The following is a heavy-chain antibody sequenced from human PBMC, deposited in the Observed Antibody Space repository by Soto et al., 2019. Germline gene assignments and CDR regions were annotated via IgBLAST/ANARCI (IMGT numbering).Heavy chain of an antibody. CDR1: GYSFTSYW. V-gene: IGHV5-51*01. CDR2: IYPGDSDT. Sequence: RDSLKISCKACGYSFTSYWIRWVSPMHRKGLEWMGIIYPGDSDTRYSPSFQGQVTISADKSVSTAYLQWSSLKASDTAMYYCARLCSSSRGRWFDPWGQGTLGTVS. CDR3: ARLCSSSRGRWFDP. D-gene: IGHD6-6*01. J-gene: IGHJ5*02.